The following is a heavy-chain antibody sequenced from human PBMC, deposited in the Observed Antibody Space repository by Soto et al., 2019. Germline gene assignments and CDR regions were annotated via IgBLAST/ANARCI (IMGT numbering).Heavy chain of an antibody. CDR3: ASATRGSIAAGGVDY. D-gene: IGHD6-13*01. J-gene: IGHJ4*02. CDR1: GFTFSNYA. Sequence: SGGSLRLSCAASGFTFSNYAMHWVRQAPGKGLEWVAVISYDGNNKYYADSVKGRFTISRDYSKNTLYLQMNSLRAEDTAVYYCASATRGSIAAGGVDYWGQGTLVTVSS. V-gene: IGHV3-30-3*01. CDR2: ISYDGNNK.